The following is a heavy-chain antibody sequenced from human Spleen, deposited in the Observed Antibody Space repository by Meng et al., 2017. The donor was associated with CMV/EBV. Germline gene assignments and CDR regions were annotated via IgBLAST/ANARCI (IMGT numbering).Heavy chain of an antibody. J-gene: IGHJ6*02. CDR3: ARSSGYYDYYYYGMDV. Sequence: GESLKISCAASGFTFSSHSMNWVRQAPGKGLEWVSSISSSSSYIYYADSVKGRFTISRDNAKNSLYLQMNSLRAEDTAVYYCARSSGYYDYYYYGMDVWGQGTTVTVSS. V-gene: IGHV3-21*01. CDR2: ISSSSSYI. D-gene: IGHD3-22*01. CDR1: GFTFSSHS.